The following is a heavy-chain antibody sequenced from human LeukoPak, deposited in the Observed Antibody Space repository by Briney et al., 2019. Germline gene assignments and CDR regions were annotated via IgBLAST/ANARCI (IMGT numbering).Heavy chain of an antibody. J-gene: IGHJ4*02. D-gene: IGHD2-2*01. CDR1: GFTFSTYW. CDR3: ARFYCSSTSCLEDY. CDR2: INSDGSST. Sequence: GGSLRLSCAASGFTFSTYWMHWVRQAPGKGLVWVSRINSDGSSTSYAGSVKGRFTISRDNAKNTLYLQMNSLRAEDTAVYYCARFYCSSTSCLEDYWGQGALVTVSS. V-gene: IGHV3-74*01.